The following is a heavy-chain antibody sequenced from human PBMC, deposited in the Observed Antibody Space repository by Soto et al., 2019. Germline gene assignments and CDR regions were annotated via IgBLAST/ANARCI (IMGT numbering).Heavy chain of an antibody. CDR1: GFTFSSYS. CDR2: ISSSSSYI. CDR3: ARDLGYCSSTSCYDY. J-gene: IGHJ4*02. Sequence: EVQLVESGGGLVMPGGSLRLSCAASGFTFSSYSMNWVRQAPGKGLEWVSSISSSSSYIYYADSVKGRFTISRDNAKNSLYLQMNSLRAEDTAVYYCARDLGYCSSTSCYDYWGQGTLVTVSS. D-gene: IGHD2-2*01. V-gene: IGHV3-21*01.